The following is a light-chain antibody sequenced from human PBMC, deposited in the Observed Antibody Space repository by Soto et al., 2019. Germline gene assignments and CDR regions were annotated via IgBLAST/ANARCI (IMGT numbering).Light chain of an antibody. V-gene: IGKV3-15*01. CDR2: GAS. Sequence: ELVMTQSPATLSLSPGERATLSCRASQSVNNNLAWYQQKPGQASRRLIYGASTRAAGIAARFSGSGSGTEFTLTISSLQSEDFAAYYCQQYNNWPLAFGPGT. J-gene: IGKJ3*01. CDR3: QQYNNWPLA. CDR1: QSVNNN.